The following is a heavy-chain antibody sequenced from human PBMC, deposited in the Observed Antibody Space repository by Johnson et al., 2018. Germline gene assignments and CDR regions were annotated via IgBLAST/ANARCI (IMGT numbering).Heavy chain of an antibody. V-gene: IGHV3-21*05. Sequence: VQLVESGGGLVQPGGSXRLSCAASGFTFSSYDMHWVRQATGKGLEWVSYISSSSSYIYYADSVKGRFTISRDNAKNSLYLQMNSLRAEDTAVYYCARDRGPFDYWGQGTLVTVSS. CDR1: GFTFSSYD. J-gene: IGHJ4*02. D-gene: IGHD3-10*01. CDR2: ISSSSSYI. CDR3: ARDRGPFDY.